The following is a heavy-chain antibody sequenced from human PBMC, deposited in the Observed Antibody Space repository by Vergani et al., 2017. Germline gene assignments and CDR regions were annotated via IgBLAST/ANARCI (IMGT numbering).Heavy chain of an antibody. D-gene: IGHD3-10*01. V-gene: IGHV4-38-2*02. CDR2: MFHTREA. J-gene: IGHJ5*01. CDR1: GYSISRGFY. Sequence: QIQLQESGPGLVKPSETLSLTCSVSGYSISRGFYWAWIRQTPEKGLEWIGGMFHTREASNSPSLQSRGAFTMDTSKNQFSLQLTSVTAADTAFYFCGVIMVRSPRPDNWFDSWGRGTLVTVSS. CDR3: GVIMVRSPRPDNWFDS.